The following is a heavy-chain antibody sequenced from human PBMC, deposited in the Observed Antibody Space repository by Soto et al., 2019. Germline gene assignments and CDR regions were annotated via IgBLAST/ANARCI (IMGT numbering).Heavy chain of an antibody. CDR2: INGDGSTT. V-gene: IGHV3-74*01. J-gene: IGHJ4*02. CDR3: AREFGMIISPGRYFDY. CDR1: GFTFSGYW. D-gene: IGHD3-3*01. Sequence: PVGSLRLSCAASGFTFSGYWMHWVRQAPGRGLVWVSCINGDGSTTSHADSVRGRVTISRDNAKNTLYLEINNLRAEDTAVYYCAREFGMIISPGRYFDYWGQGTLVTVSS.